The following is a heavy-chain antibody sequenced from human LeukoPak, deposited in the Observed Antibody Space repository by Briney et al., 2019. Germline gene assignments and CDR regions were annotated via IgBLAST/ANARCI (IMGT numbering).Heavy chain of an antibody. CDR1: GFTFSSYA. V-gene: IGHV3-23*01. J-gene: IGHJ6*02. CDR3: AKVGGIVVVLNGMDV. D-gene: IGHD2-2*01. CDR2: ISGSGGST. Sequence: GGSLRLSCAASGFTFSSYAMSWVRQAPGKGLEWVSAISGSGGSTYYADSVKGRFTISRDNSKNTPYLQMNSLRAEDTAVYYCAKVGGIVVVLNGMDVWGQGTTVTVSS.